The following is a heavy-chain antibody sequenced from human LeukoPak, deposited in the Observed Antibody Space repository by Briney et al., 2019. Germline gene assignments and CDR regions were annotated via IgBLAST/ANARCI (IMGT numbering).Heavy chain of an antibody. CDR2: IHYGGST. D-gene: IGHD3-22*01. CDR1: GGSISSNYY. V-gene: IGHV4-39*01. CDR3: ARLGYYDSRGYYYY. Sequence: SETLSLTCTVSGGSISSNYYWGWIRQPPGKGLEWIGSIHYGGSTYYNPSLKSRVTIFVDTSKNQFSLKLSSVTATDTAVYYCARLGYYDSRGYYYYWGRGTLVSVFS. J-gene: IGHJ4*02.